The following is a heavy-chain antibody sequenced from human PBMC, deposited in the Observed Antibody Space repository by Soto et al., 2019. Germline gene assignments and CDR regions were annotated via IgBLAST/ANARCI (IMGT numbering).Heavy chain of an antibody. CDR1: GFDFNSYS. CDR3: VRESRFYYDSSGYYPEWFDP. D-gene: IGHD3-22*01. CDR2: ISSSGSYI. Sequence: GGSLRLSCAASGFDFNSYSMNWVRQTPGKGLEWVSSISSSGSYIFYGDSVKGRFTISRDNAKSSLYLQMNSLRAEDTAIYYCVRESRFYYDSSGYYPEWFDPWGQGTLVTVSS. V-gene: IGHV3-21*01. J-gene: IGHJ5*02.